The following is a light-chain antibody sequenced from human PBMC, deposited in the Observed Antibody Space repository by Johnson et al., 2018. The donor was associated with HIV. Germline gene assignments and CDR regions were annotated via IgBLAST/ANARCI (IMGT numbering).Light chain of an antibody. Sequence: QSVLTQPPSVSAAPGQKVTISCSGSSSNIGKNSVSWYQQLPGTAPKLLIYENNKRPSGIPDRFSGSKSGTSATLGITGVHTGDEADYYCAAWDSGLSARYVSGPGT. CDR2: ENN. CDR3: AAWDSGLSARYV. J-gene: IGLJ1*01. V-gene: IGLV1-51*02. CDR1: SSNIGKNS.